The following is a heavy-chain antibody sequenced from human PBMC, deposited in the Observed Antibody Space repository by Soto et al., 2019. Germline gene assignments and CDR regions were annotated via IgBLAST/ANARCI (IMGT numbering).Heavy chain of an antibody. Sequence: PGGSLRLSCAASGFTFSDDARHWVREPPGKGLEWVAVVSHDGRNTHYADSVKGRFTISRDSSKNTVSLEMTSLRAEDTAVYYCAKWVRQGMVTSDINSWGQGALVTVSS. J-gene: IGHJ5*01. CDR2: VSHDGRNT. CDR3: AKWVRQGMVTSDINS. V-gene: IGHV3-30*18. CDR1: GFTFSDDA. D-gene: IGHD1-26*01.